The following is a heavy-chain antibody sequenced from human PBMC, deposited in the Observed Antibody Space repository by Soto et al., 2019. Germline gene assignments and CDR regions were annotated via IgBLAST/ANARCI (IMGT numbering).Heavy chain of an antibody. CDR2: IYYSGST. V-gene: IGHV4-59*01. CDR1: GGSISSYY. Sequence: QVQLQESGPGLVKPSETLSLTCTVSGGSISSYYWSWIRQPPGKGLEWIGYIYYSGSTNYNPSLKTRVTISVDPSKYQFSLKLSSVTAADTAVYYCARSWGSYFDYWGQGTLVTVSS. D-gene: IGHD3-16*01. J-gene: IGHJ4*02. CDR3: ARSWGSYFDY.